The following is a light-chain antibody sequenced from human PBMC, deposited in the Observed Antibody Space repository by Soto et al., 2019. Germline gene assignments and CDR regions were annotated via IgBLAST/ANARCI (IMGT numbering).Light chain of an antibody. V-gene: IGKV3-15*01. CDR3: QQYNNFWT. CDR1: QXVSSN. CDR2: GAS. Sequence: PGATATLSCRASQXVSSNLAWYQQKPGQAPRLLIYGASTRATDIPARFSGSGSGTEFTLTISSLQSEDFAVYYCQQYNNFWTFGQGTKVEIK. J-gene: IGKJ1*01.